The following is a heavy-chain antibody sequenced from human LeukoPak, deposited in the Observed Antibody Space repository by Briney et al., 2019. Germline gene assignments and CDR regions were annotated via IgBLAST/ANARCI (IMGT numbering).Heavy chain of an antibody. CDR1: GFTFDDYA. Sequence: PGRSLRLSCAASGFTFDDYAMHWVRQAPGKGLEWVSGISWNSGSIGYADSVKGRFTISRDNAKNSLYLQMNSLRAEDTALYYCAKDSGGGSSDSYYYYGMDVRGQGTTVTVSS. CDR2: ISWNSGSI. D-gene: IGHD6-6*01. J-gene: IGHJ6*02. V-gene: IGHV3-9*01. CDR3: AKDSGGGSSDSYYYYGMDV.